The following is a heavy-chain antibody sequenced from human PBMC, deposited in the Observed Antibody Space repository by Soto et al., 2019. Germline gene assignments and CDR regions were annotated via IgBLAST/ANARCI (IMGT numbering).Heavy chain of an antibody. D-gene: IGHD3-16*01. Sequence: QVQLVESGGGLVQPGGSLRLSCAASGFTFSNYYMSWIRQAPGKGLEWVSYISSSGSTVYYADSVTGRFTISRDNAKNSLNLLMKNLSAEEAAVYSGERVGDDLRYYYYTTVWGQGTKVTVSS. CDR2: ISSSGSTV. J-gene: IGHJ6*03. V-gene: IGHV3-11*01. CDR1: GFTFSNYY. CDR3: ERVGDDLRYYYYTTV.